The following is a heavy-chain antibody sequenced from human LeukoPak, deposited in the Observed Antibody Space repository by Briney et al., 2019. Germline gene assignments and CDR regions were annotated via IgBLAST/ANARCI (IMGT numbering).Heavy chain of an antibody. CDR2: ICATGKT. D-gene: IGHD6-19*01. CDR3: TRKQWVEYYFDS. J-gene: IGHJ4*02. Sequence: SETLSLTCTVSGDSITNDNHYWSWIRQPAGKGLEWIERICATGKTNYNPTHKSRVTISENTTKNQFSLRLSSVTAADTAVYYCTRKQWVEYYFDSWGQGTLVTVSS. CDR1: GDSITNDNHY. V-gene: IGHV4-61*02.